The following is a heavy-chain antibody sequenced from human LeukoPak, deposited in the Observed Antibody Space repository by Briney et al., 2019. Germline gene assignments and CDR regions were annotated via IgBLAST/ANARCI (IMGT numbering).Heavy chain of an antibody. Sequence: PSETLSLTCTVSGVSISSSSYYWGWIRQPPGKGLEWIGSIYYSGSTYYNPSLKSRVTISVDTSKNQFSLKLSSVTAADTAVYYCARQPAYCSSTSCYAVLDYWGQGTLVTVSS. CDR2: IYYSGST. V-gene: IGHV4-39*01. CDR3: ARQPAYCSSTSCYAVLDY. J-gene: IGHJ4*02. D-gene: IGHD2-2*01. CDR1: GVSISSSSYY.